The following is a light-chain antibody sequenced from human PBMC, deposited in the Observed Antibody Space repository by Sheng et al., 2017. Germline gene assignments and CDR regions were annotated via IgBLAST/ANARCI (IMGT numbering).Light chain of an antibody. CDR3: QQYGNALPET. CDR2: GAS. CDR1: QSVRSS. Sequence: EIVMTQSPATLSVSPGERATLSCRASQSVRSSLAWYQAKPGQSPRLLIYGASTRATGIPARFSGSGSGTEFTLTISSLEPGDSAVYYCQQYGNALPETFGQGTKVEIK. J-gene: IGKJ1*01. V-gene: IGKV3-15*01.